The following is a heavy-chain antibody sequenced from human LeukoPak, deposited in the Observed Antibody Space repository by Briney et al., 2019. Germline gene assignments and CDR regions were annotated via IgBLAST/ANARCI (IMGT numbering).Heavy chain of an antibody. Sequence: TFSSXAISWVRQAPGQGLEWMGGIIPMFGTANYVQKFQGRVTITAEKSTSTAYMELSSLRSGDTAVYYCARXXGXFDPWGXGXLVTVSS. V-gene: IGHV1-69*06. J-gene: IGHJ5*02. CDR3: ARXXGXFDP. CDR1: TFSSXA. CDR2: IIPMFGTA.